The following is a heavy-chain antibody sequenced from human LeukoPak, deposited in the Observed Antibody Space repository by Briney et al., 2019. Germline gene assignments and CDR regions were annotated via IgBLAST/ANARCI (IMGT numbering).Heavy chain of an antibody. CDR2: SDLVHGDT. CDR1: GYRFTELC. Sequence: GASVKVSCKVSGYRFTELCRHWVRQAPGKGLEWLGGSDLVHGDTIYAQKFQGRVTMTEDTSTDTSYMELSSLGSEDTAVYFCTAGRAYSLLDFWGQGTLVIVSS. J-gene: IGHJ4*02. V-gene: IGHV1-24*01. CDR3: TAGRAYSLLDF. D-gene: IGHD5-18*01.